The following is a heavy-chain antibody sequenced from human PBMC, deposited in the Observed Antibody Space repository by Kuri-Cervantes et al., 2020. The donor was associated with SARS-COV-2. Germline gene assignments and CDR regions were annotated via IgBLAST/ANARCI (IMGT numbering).Heavy chain of an antibody. Sequence: GESLKISCAASGFTFSGSVLHWVRQASGKGLEWVGRIKSKPDNYATAYAASVKGRFTISRDNSKNTLYLQMNSLRAEDTAVYYCAREGIVGATTGFDYWGQGTLVTVSS. CDR2: IKSKPDNYAT. J-gene: IGHJ4*02. V-gene: IGHV3-73*01. CDR1: GFTFSGSV. D-gene: IGHD1-26*01. CDR3: AREGIVGATTGFDY.